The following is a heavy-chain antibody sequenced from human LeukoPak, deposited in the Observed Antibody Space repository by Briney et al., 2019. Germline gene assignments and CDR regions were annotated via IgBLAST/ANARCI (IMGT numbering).Heavy chain of an antibody. D-gene: IGHD2-21*02. CDR3: ARGVTVRGGPFDI. CDR2: IYGDVNT. V-gene: IGHV3-53*01. CDR1: GFSVISNY. J-gene: IGHJ3*02. Sequence: GGSLRLSCAASGFSVISNYMNWVRQAPGKGLEWVSLIYGDVNTYYADSVKGRFIISRDNSKDTLDLQMNSLRAEDTAVYHCARGVTVRGGPFDIWGQGTMVTVSS.